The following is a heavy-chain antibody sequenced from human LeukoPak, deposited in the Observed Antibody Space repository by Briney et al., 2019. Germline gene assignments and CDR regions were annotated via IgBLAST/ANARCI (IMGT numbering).Heavy chain of an antibody. CDR1: GGSIISSSYY. J-gene: IGHJ4*02. Sequence: SETLSLTCTVSGGSIISSSYYWVWIRQPPGKGLEWIGSIYYSGSTYYNPSLKSRVTISVDTSKNQFSLKLSSVTAADTAVYYCARLDDFWSADPFDYWGQGTLFTVSS. CDR2: IYYSGST. D-gene: IGHD3-3*01. V-gene: IGHV4-39*01. CDR3: ARLDDFWSADPFDY.